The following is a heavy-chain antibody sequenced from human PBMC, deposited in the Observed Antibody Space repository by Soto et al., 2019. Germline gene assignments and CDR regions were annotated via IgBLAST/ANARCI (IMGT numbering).Heavy chain of an antibody. Sequence: QITLKESGPTLVKPTQTLTLTCTFSGFSLSTSGVGVGWIRQPPGKALEWLALIYWDDDKRYSPSLKSRLTITKDTSKNQVVLTMTNMDPVDTATYYCARDSSGWLGFDCWGQGTLVTVSS. V-gene: IGHV2-5*02. CDR1: GFSLSTSGVG. J-gene: IGHJ4*02. CDR2: IYWDDDK. CDR3: ARDSSGWLGFDC. D-gene: IGHD6-19*01.